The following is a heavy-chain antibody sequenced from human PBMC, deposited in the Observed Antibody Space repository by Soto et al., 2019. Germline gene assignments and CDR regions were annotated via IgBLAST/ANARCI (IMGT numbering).Heavy chain of an antibody. J-gene: IGHJ4*02. Sequence: LSLTCIVYGGLLTFLGDYWTWIREPPGKGPEWSGESNHSARPNYNPSLESLVTISLDRSKDQFSLDLTSVTAADTAAYYSVRGRILRLRFGDFDSWGPVTLVTV. CDR2: SNHSARP. D-gene: IGHD5-12*01. CDR1: GGLLTFLGDY. CDR3: VRGRILRLRFGDFDS. V-gene: IGHV4-34*01.